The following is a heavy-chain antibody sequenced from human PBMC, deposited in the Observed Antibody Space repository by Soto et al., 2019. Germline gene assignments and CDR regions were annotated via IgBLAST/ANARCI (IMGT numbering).Heavy chain of an antibody. CDR2: IYYSGST. CDR3: ARLLDVGPVAATPPGWFDP. J-gene: IGHJ5*02. D-gene: IGHD2-15*01. CDR1: GGSISSSSYY. Sequence: SETLSLTCTVSGGSISSSSYYWGWIRQPPGKGLEWIGSIYYSGSTYYNPSLKSRVTISVDTSKNQFSLKLSSVTAADTAVYYCARLLDVGPVAATPPGWFDPWGQGTLVTVSS. V-gene: IGHV4-39*01.